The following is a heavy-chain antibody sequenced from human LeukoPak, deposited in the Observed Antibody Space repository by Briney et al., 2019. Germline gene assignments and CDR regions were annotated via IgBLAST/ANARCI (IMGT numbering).Heavy chain of an antibody. Sequence: GGSLRLSCAASGFTFDDYAMHWVRQAPGKGLEWVSGVSWNSGTIGYADSVKGRFTISRDNAKNSLYLQMNSLRAEDTALYYCAKDRGYCSGTRCLHDAFDIWGQGTMVTVSS. V-gene: IGHV3-9*01. CDR2: VSWNSGTI. J-gene: IGHJ3*02. D-gene: IGHD2-2*01. CDR1: GFTFDDYA. CDR3: AKDRGYCSGTRCLHDAFDI.